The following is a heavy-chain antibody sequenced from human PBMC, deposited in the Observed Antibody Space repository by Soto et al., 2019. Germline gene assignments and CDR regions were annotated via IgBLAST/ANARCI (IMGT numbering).Heavy chain of an antibody. CDR1: GFTFSSYW. Sequence: EVQLVESGGGLVQPGGSLRLSCAASGFTFSSYWMHWVRQAPGKGLVWVSRINSDGSSTSYADSVKGRFTISRDNAKNTLYLQMNRLRAEDTAVYYWARGLIQLWLGDWGQGTLVTVSS. V-gene: IGHV3-74*01. CDR2: INSDGSST. J-gene: IGHJ4*02. D-gene: IGHD5-18*01. CDR3: ARGLIQLWLGD.